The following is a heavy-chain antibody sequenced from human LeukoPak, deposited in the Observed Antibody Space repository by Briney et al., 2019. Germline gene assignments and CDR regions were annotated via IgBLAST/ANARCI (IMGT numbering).Heavy chain of an antibody. CDR3: ASGTLWMVAATSFDY. J-gene: IGHJ4*02. CDR1: GYTFTGYY. V-gene: IGHV1-2*02. CDR2: INPNGGGT. D-gene: IGHD2-15*01. Sequence: ASVKVSCKASGYTFTGYYMHWVRQAPGQGLEWMGWINPNGGGTNYAQKFQGRVTMTRDTSISTAYMELSRLRSDDTAVYYCASGTLWMVAATSFDYWGQGTLVTVSS.